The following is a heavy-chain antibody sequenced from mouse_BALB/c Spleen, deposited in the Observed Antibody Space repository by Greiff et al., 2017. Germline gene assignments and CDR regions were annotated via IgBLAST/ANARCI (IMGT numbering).Heavy chain of an antibody. J-gene: IGHJ3*01. V-gene: IGHV1-15*01. D-gene: IGHD2-12*01. Sequence: QVQLQQSGAELVRPGASVTLSCKASGYTFTDYEMHWVKQTPVHGLEWIGAIDPETGGTAYNQKFKGKATLTADKSSSTAYMELRSLTSEDSAVYYWTKGIVFAYWGQGTLVTVSA. CDR2: IDPETGGT. CDR1: GYTFTDYE. CDR3: TKGIVFAY.